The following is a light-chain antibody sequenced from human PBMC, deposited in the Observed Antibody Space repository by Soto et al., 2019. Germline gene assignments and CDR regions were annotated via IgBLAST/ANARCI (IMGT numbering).Light chain of an antibody. V-gene: IGKV3-15*01. CDR2: DAS. CDR3: QHYDDWPPLT. Sequence: TVMTQSPAALSVSPGDRASLSCRASQSVGGNLAWYQLKPGQSPRLLIYDASTRATGIPDRYTGSGSGTEFTLTIASLQSDDIAIYYCQHYDDWPPLTFGGGTKVDLK. J-gene: IGKJ4*01. CDR1: QSVGGN.